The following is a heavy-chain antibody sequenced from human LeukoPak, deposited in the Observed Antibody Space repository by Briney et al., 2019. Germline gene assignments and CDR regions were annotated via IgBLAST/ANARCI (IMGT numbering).Heavy chain of an antibody. CDR2: ISGYNGNT. J-gene: IGHJ5*02. CDR1: GYTFTSYS. CDR3: ARDNSVGDIAWWFDP. Sequence: ASVKVSCKTSGYTFTSYSINWVRQAPGQGLEWMGWISGYNGNTNYAQKLQGRVTMTTDTSTSTAYMELRSLRSDDTAVYYCARDNSVGDIAWWFDPWGQGTLVTVSS. V-gene: IGHV1-18*01. D-gene: IGHD3-16*02.